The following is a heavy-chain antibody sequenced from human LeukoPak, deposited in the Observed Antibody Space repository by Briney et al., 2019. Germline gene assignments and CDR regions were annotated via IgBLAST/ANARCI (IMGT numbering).Heavy chain of an antibody. CDR3: ASQLALRDSSGYYPTQPFDY. D-gene: IGHD3-22*01. CDR1: GGSLSSSSYY. J-gene: IGHJ4*02. V-gene: IGHV4-39*01. CDR2: IYYSGST. Sequence: PSETLSLTCTVSGGSLSSSSYYWGWIRQPPGKGLEWIGSIYYSGSTYYNPSLKSRVTISVDTSKNLCTLKLSSVTAADTAVYYCASQLALRDSSGYYPTQPFDYWGQGTLVTVTS.